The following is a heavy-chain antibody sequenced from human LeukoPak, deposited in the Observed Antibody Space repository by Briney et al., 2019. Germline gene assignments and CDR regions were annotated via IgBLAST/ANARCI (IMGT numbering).Heavy chain of an antibody. CDR1: GYSISRHYY. CDR2: IHHTGST. J-gene: IGHJ4*02. CDR3: VREGPIRFLEQIDY. D-gene: IGHD3-3*01. V-gene: IGHV4-38-2*02. Sequence: PSETLSLTCTVSGYSISRHYYWGWIRQSPGKGLEGIGNIHHTGSTSYNPSLESRVTISLDLSKNQFSLRLSSVTAADTALYFCVREGPIRFLEQIDYWGQGTLVTVSS.